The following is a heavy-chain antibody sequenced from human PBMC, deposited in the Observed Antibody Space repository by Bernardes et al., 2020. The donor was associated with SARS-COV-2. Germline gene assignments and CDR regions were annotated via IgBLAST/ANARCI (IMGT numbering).Heavy chain of an antibody. J-gene: IGHJ4*02. D-gene: IGHD6-13*01. V-gene: IGHV3-7*01. CDR1: GLTFSRYW. CDR3: AAAGCDY. CDR2: IKQDGSEK. Sequence: GGSLRLSCAASGLTFSRYWMSWFRKAPGKGLEWVANIKQDGSEKYYVDPVKCRFTISRDNAKNSLYLEMNSLRAQDTAVYYCAAAGCDYWGQGTLVTVSS.